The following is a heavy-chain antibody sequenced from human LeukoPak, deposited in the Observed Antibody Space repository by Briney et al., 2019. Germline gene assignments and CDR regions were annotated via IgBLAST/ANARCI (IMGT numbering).Heavy chain of an antibody. CDR1: GGSIGTYY. CDR2: IHITGST. Sequence: SETLSLTCTVSGGSIGTYYWSWIRQPARQELEWIGRIHITGSTNYNPSLKSRVAMSLDTSKNQFFLKLNSLIAADTAVYYCARVGLLAFDIWGQGTMVTVSS. V-gene: IGHV4-4*07. D-gene: IGHD2-21*02. CDR3: ARVGLLAFDI. J-gene: IGHJ3*02.